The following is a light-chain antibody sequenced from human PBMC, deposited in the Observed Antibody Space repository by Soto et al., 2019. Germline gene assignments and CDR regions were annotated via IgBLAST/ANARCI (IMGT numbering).Light chain of an antibody. CDR3: QQYNNWWT. V-gene: IGKV3D-15*01. CDR1: ETVRSN. Sequence: EICMRLSPDTLSVSPGERATLSCRASETVRSNLAWYQQKPGQAPRLLIYAASTRATGIPARFIGNGSGTEFTLTISSLQSEDFAVYYCQQYNNWWTFGQGTKVDIK. CDR2: AAS. J-gene: IGKJ1*01.